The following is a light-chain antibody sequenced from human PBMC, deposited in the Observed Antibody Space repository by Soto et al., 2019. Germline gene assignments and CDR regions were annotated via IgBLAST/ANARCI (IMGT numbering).Light chain of an antibody. V-gene: IGKV1-5*01. Sequence: DIQMTQSPSTLSASVGDRVSITCRASRDISGWLAWYQQTPGKAPNLLIYDVSILQSGVPSRFSGSVSGTEFTLTIRGLQPGDSATYYCQQSTNYPWTFGLGNKVEVK. J-gene: IGKJ1*01. CDR2: DVS. CDR1: RDISGW. CDR3: QQSTNYPWT.